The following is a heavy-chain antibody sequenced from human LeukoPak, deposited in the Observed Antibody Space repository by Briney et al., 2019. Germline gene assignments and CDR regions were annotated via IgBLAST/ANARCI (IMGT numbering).Heavy chain of an antibody. CDR3: ARASCSGGSCYHRGAFDI. Sequence: GGSLRLSCAASGFTFSSYAMHWVRQAPGKGLEYVSAISSNGGSTYYANSVKGRFTISRDNSKNTLYLQMGSLRAEDMAVYYCARASCSGGSCYHRGAFDIWGQGTMVTVSS. CDR1: GFTFSSYA. V-gene: IGHV3-64*01. J-gene: IGHJ3*02. CDR2: ISSNGGST. D-gene: IGHD2-15*01.